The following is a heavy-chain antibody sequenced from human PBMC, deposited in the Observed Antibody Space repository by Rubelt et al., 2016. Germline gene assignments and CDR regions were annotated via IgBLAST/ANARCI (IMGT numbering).Heavy chain of an antibody. V-gene: IGHV3-66*01. J-gene: IGHJ4*02. Sequence: EYGGGLVQPGGSLRLSCAASGFTVSSNYMSWVRQAPGKGLEWVSIIYSGGRTYYADSVKGRFTISRDNSKNTLYLQMNSLRAEDTAVYYCAKAVSQQLVPFCDYWGQGTLVTVSS. CDR1: GFTVSSNY. CDR3: AKAVSQQLVPFCDY. CDR2: IYSGGRT. D-gene: IGHD6-13*01.